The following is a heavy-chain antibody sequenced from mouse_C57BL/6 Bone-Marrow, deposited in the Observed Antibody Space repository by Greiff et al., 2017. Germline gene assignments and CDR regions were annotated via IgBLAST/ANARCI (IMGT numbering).Heavy chain of an antibody. J-gene: IGHJ4*01. CDR3: TTPIYYAMDY. Sequence: EVKLQQSGAELVRPGASVKLSCTASGFNIKDDYMHWVKQRPEQGLEWIGWIDPENGDTEYASKFQGKATITAATSSNTAYLQLSSLTSEDTAVYYCTTPIYYAMDYWGQGTSVTVSS. CDR1: GFNIKDDY. CDR2: IDPENGDT. V-gene: IGHV14-4*01.